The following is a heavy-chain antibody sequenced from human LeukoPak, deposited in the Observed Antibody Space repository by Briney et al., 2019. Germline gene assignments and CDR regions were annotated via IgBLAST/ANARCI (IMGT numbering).Heavy chain of an antibody. J-gene: IGHJ4*02. Sequence: GTSPRLSWAASAFIFSNSAMDSVRHDAGKGLELVALISSDGSKTYHADSVKGPFSISRDNSKNTLYPQLNSLRAEDTSVYYCARDSTYWYDSGSSGPHYFDYWGQGTLVTVSS. CDR1: AFIFSNSA. CDR2: ISSDGSKT. V-gene: IGHV3-30*01. D-gene: IGHD3-10*01. CDR3: ARDSTYWYDSGSSGPHYFDY.